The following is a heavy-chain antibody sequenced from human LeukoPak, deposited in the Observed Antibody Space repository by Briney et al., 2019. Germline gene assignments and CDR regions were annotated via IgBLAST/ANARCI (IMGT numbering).Heavy chain of an antibody. CDR2: ISGSGEST. CDR3: AKDGRIAARTHYYYMDV. CDR1: EFTFSNYA. V-gene: IGHV3-23*01. D-gene: IGHD6-6*01. Sequence: GGSLRLSCAASEFTFSNYAMSWVRQAPGKGLEWVSAISGSGESTYYGDSVKGRFTISRDNSKNTLHLQMNSLRAEDTAVYYCAKDGRIAARTHYYYMDVWGKGTTVTVSS. J-gene: IGHJ6*03.